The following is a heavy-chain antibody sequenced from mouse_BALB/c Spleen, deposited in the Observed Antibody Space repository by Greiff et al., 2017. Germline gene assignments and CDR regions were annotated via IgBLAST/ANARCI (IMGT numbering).Heavy chain of an antibody. V-gene: IGHV5-6-4*01. Sequence: EVKLMESGGGLVKPGGSLKLSCAASGFTFSSYTMSWVRQTPEKRLEWVATISSCGSYTYYPDSVKGRFTISRDNAKNTLYLQMSSLKSEDTAMYYCTRDGGTTVVGYFDVWGAGTTVTVSS. CDR3: TRDGGTTVVGYFDV. CDR2: ISSCGSYT. J-gene: IGHJ1*01. CDR1: GFTFSSYT. D-gene: IGHD1-1*01.